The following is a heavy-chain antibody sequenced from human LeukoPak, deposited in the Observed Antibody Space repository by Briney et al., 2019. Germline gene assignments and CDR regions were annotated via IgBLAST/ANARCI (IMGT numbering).Heavy chain of an antibody. CDR3: ARAGALYCSGGSCYFKIFDY. V-gene: IGHV6-1*01. CDR1: GDSVSSNSAA. D-gene: IGHD2-15*01. CDR2: TYYRSKWYN. J-gene: IGHJ4*02. Sequence: SQTLSLTCAISGDSVSSNSAAWNWIRQSPSRGLEWLGRTYYRSKWYNDYAVSVKSRITINPDTSKNQFSLQLSSLTPEDTAVYYCARAGALYCSGGSCYFKIFDYWGQGTLVTVSS.